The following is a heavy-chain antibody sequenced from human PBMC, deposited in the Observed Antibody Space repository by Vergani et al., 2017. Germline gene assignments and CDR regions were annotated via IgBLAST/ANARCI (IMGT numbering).Heavy chain of an antibody. J-gene: IGHJ4*02. D-gene: IGHD3-22*01. CDR2: IHPADSDT. CDR1: GYSFTNYW. V-gene: IGHV5-51*01. Sequence: EVQLVQSGAEVKKPGESVKISCQISGYSFTNYWIGWVRQMPGKGLEWMGIIHPADSDTRYSPSFQGQVTISVDKSISTAYLQRGSLRASDSAMYYCARLXGRDSSGSKYFDYWGQGTLVTVSS. CDR3: ARLXGRDSSGSKYFDY.